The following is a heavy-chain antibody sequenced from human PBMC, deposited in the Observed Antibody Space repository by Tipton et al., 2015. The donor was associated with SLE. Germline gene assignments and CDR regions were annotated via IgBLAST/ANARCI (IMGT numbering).Heavy chain of an antibody. Sequence: LSLTCTVSGGSISSTTYYWGWIRQSPGKGLEWIGSIFYSGTTYYSPSLKSRVTISVDTSKNQFSLKVSSVTAADTAVYYCARDHGGSYYGWFDPWGQGTLVTVSS. J-gene: IGHJ5*02. V-gene: IGHV4-39*07. CDR1: GGSISSTTYY. CDR3: ARDHGGSYYGWFDP. D-gene: IGHD1-26*01. CDR2: IFYSGTT.